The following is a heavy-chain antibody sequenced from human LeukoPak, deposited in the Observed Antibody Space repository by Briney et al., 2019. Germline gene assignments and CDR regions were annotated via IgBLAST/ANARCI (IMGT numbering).Heavy chain of an antibody. D-gene: IGHD6-13*01. CDR2: IKGDGSEK. Sequence: GVSLSLSCAASGFTFSNYWMSWVRQAPGKGLEWVANIKGDGSEKYYVDSVKGRFTISRDNARNSLYLQMNSLRAEDTAVYYCASGRQLGYWGQGTLVTVSS. J-gene: IGHJ4*02. CDR1: GFTFSNYW. V-gene: IGHV3-7*01. CDR3: ASGRQLGY.